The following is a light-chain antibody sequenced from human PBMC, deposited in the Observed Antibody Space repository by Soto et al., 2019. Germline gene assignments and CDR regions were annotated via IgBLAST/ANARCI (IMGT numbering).Light chain of an antibody. J-gene: IGLJ1*01. CDR3: CSYAGSSTYV. CDR1: SSNIGAGYD. Sequence: QSALTQPPSVSGAPGQRVTISCTGTSSNIGAGYDVSWYQQHPGKAPKLMIYEGSKRPSGVSNRFSGSKSGNTASLTISGLQAEDEADYYCCSYAGSSTYVFGTGTKVTVL. CDR2: EGS. V-gene: IGLV2-23*01.